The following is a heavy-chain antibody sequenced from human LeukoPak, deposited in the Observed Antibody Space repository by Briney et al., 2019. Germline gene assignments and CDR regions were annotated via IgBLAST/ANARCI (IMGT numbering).Heavy chain of an antibody. V-gene: IGHV4-39*07. CDR2: IYHSGST. CDR1: GGSISSSSYY. Sequence: SETLSLTCTVSGGSISSSSYYWGWIRQPPGKGLEWIGSIYHSGSTYYNPSLKSRVTISVDTSKNQFSLKLSSVTAADTAVYYCARGVVVANWFDPWGQGTLVTVSS. CDR3: ARGVVVANWFDP. J-gene: IGHJ5*02. D-gene: IGHD2-15*01.